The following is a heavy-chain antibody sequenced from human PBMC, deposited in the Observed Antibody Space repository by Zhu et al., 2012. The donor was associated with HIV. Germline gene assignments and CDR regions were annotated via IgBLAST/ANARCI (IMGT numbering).Heavy chain of an antibody. CDR1: GGSTSSHY. CDR3: ARLRDTSGYYY. CDR2: VYYTGTT. Sequence: QVQLQESGPGLVKPSETLSLTRSVSGGSTSSHYWSWIRQPPGKGLEWIGYVYYTGTTNYNPSLKSRVTISLDMSKNQFSLKLTSVTAADTAVYYCARLRDTSGYYY. J-gene: IGHJ6*01. V-gene: IGHV4-59*11. D-gene: IGHD3-22*01.